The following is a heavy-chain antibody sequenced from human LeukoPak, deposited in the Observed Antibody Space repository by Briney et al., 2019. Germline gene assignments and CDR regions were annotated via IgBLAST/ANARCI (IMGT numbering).Heavy chain of an antibody. D-gene: IGHD5-18*01. J-gene: IGHJ4*02. V-gene: IGHV1-69*04. CDR1: GGTFSSYA. CDR2: IIPILGIA. CDR3: ARDHNGNTAFDY. Sequence: SAKVSCKASGGTFSSYAISWVRQAPGQGLEWMGRIIPILGIANYAQKFQGRVTITADKSTSTAYMELSSLRSEDTAVYYCARDHNGNTAFDYWGQGTLVTVSS.